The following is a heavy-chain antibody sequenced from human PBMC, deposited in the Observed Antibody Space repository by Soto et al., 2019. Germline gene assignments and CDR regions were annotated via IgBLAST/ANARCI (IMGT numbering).Heavy chain of an antibody. CDR2: INGDGNST. CDR3: VRDRNWQLDDC. J-gene: IGHJ4*02. CDR1: GFAFNTYW. D-gene: IGHD1-1*01. V-gene: IGHV3-74*01. Sequence: GGSLRLSCAASGFAFNTYWMHWVRQAPGKGLVWVSRINGDGNSTNYADSVKGRFTISRDNAKDTLYLQMNSLRGEDTAVYYCVRDRNWQLDDCWGQGTLVTVS.